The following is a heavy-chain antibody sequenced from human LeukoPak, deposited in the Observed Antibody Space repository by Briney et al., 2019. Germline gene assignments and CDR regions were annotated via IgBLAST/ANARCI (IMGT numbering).Heavy chain of an antibody. D-gene: IGHD3-10*01. CDR2: IYYSGSA. V-gene: IGHV4-59*12. Sequence: GSLRLSCAASGFTFSSYAMSWVRQAPGKGLEWIGYIYYSGSANYNPSLKSRVSISVDTSKNQVSLKVSSVTAADTAVYYCARPMVRGVTKYNWFDPWGQGTLVTVSS. CDR1: GFTFSSYA. CDR3: ARPMVRGVTKYNWFDP. J-gene: IGHJ5*02.